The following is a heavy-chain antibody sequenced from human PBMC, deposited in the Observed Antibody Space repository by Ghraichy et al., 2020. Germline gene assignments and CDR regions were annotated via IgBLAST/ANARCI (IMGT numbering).Heavy chain of an antibody. D-gene: IGHD2-2*02. Sequence: GGSLRLSCAASGFTFSSYWMSWVRQAPGKGLEWVANIKQDGSEKYYVDSVKGRFTISRDNAKNSLYLQMNSLRAEDTAVYYCARAEYQLLYADACDIWGQGTMVTVSS. CDR3: ARAEYQLLYADACDI. CDR2: IKQDGSEK. J-gene: IGHJ3*02. CDR1: GFTFSSYW. V-gene: IGHV3-7*01.